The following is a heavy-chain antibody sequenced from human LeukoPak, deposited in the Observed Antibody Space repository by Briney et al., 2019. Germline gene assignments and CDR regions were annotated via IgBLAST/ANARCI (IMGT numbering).Heavy chain of an antibody. D-gene: IGHD2-8*02. J-gene: IGHJ4*02. CDR1: GFIFSSYW. CDR2: ISGDGRSI. Sequence: GGSLRLSYVAAGFIFSSYWMHWVRQAPGKGLVWVSRISGDGRSITYADSVKGRFTISRDNAKNTLYLQMNSLRAEDTALYYCARDQVYCTGGYCDFYSWGQGTLVTVSS. CDR3: ARDQVYCTGGYCDFYS. V-gene: IGHV3-74*01.